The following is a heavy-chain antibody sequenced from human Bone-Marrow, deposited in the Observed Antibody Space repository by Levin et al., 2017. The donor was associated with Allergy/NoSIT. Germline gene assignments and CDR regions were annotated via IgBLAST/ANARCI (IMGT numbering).Heavy chain of an antibody. CDR3: ARGDQKGYFDS. CDR1: DGSLIHHT. V-gene: IGHV4-4*07. CDR2: IYFSGTS. Sequence: SQTLSLTCSVSDGSLIHHTWNWIRQSAGKGLQWIGRIYFSGTSSFNPSLRSRVTISIDTAANQFALKLVSVTAADTAVYFCARGDQKGYFDSWGQGRLVTVSS. J-gene: IGHJ4*02. D-gene: IGHD2-2*01.